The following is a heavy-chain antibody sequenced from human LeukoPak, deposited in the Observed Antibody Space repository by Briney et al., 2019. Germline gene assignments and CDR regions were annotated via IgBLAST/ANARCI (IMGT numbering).Heavy chain of an antibody. J-gene: IGHJ4*02. CDR3: ARSGSLDY. V-gene: IGHV3-30-3*01. D-gene: IGHD1-26*01. CDR2: ISYDGSNK. Sequence: GGSLRLSYAASGFTVSSYAMNWVRQAPGKGLEWVAVISYDGSNKYYADSVKGRFTISRGNSKNTLYLQMNSLRAEDTAVYYCARSGSLDYWGQGTLVTVSS. CDR1: GFTVSSYA.